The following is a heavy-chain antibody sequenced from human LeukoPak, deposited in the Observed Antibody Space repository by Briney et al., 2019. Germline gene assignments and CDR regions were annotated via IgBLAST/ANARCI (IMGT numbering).Heavy chain of an antibody. CDR3: ARDKLWFGEFRARWFDP. J-gene: IGHJ5*02. CDR2: IYYSGST. D-gene: IGHD3-10*01. V-gene: IGHV4-30-4*01. Sequence: SETLSLTCTVSGGSISSGDYYWSWIRQPPGKGLEWIGYIYYSGSTYYNPSLKSRVTISVDTSKNQFSLKLSSVTAADTAVYYCARDKLWFGEFRARWFDPWGQGTLVTVSS. CDR1: GGSISSGDYY.